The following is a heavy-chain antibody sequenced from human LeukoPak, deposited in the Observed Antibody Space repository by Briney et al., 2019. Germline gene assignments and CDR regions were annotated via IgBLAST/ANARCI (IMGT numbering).Heavy chain of an antibody. D-gene: IGHD3-3*01. CDR3: ARSEGYDFWSGYSQFDY. Sequence: GGSLRLSCAASGFTFSSYNMNWVRQPPGKGLEWVSSISSSSSYIYYADSVKGRFTISRDNAKNSLYLQMNSLRAEDTAVYYCARSEGYDFWSGYSQFDYWGQGTLVTVSS. J-gene: IGHJ4*02. CDR1: GFTFSSYN. CDR2: ISSSSSYI. V-gene: IGHV3-21*01.